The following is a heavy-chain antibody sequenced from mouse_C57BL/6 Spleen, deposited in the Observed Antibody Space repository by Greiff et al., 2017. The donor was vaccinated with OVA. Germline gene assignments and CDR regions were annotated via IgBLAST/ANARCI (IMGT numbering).Heavy chain of an antibody. CDR1: GFTFSDYS. Sequence: EVMLVESGGGLVQPGGSLKLSCAASGFTFSDYSMYWVRQTPETRLEWVAYISNGGGSPYYADTVKGRFTISRDNAKNTLYLQMSRLKSEDTAMYYCAWSTYYGSSYEFAYWGQGTLVTVSA. J-gene: IGHJ3*01. V-gene: IGHV5-12*01. CDR2: ISNGGGSP. D-gene: IGHD1-1*01. CDR3: AWSTYYGSSYEFAY.